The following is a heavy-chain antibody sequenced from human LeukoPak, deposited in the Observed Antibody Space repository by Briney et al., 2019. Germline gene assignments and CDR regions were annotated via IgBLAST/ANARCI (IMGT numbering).Heavy chain of an antibody. V-gene: IGHV3-23*01. CDR1: GFTFNNYA. Sequence: PGGSLRLSCAASGFTFNNYAMSWVRQAPGKGLEWVSAISGSGGSTYYADSVKGRFTISRGNSKNTLYLQMNSLRAEDTAVYYCAKDFIGYCGGDCSAFFDYWGQGTLVTVSS. CDR2: ISGSGGST. J-gene: IGHJ4*02. D-gene: IGHD2-21*02. CDR3: AKDFIGYCGGDCSAFFDY.